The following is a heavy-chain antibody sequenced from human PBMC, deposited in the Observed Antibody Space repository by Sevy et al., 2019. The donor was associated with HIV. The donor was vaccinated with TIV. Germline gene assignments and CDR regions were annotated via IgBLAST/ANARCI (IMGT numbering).Heavy chain of an antibody. D-gene: IGHD5-18*01. CDR3: ARDLRLRGSSYGSFDY. V-gene: IGHV1-2*02. CDR2: INPNSGGT. J-gene: IGHJ4*02. Sequence: ASVKVSCKASGYTFTGQYIHWVRQAPGQGLEWMGWINPNSGGTNYRQDFQGRVTLTRDTSITTAYMELSGLKSDDTAIYYCARDLRLRGSSYGSFDYWGQGTLVTVSS. CDR1: GYTFTGQY.